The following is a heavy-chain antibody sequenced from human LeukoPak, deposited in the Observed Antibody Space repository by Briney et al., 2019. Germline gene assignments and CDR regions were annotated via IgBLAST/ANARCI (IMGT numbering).Heavy chain of an antibody. CDR3: ARYDYSNLDMAEYFQH. V-gene: IGHV1-2*02. Sequence: EASVKVSCKASGYTFTGYYMHWVRQAPGQGLEWMGWINPNSGGTNYAQKFQGSVTMTRDTSISTAYMELSRLRSDDTAVYYCARYDYSNLDMAEYFQHWGQGTLVTVSS. J-gene: IGHJ1*01. D-gene: IGHD4-11*01. CDR2: INPNSGGT. CDR1: GYTFTGYY.